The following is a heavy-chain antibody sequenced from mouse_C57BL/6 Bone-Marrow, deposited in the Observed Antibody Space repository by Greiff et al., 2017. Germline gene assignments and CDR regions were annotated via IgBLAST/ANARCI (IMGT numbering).Heavy chain of an antibody. J-gene: IGHJ4*01. CDR3: ARGYYYGSSLTMDY. CDR1: GYTFTSYG. Sequence: QVQLQQSGAELARPGASVKLSCKASGYTFTSYGISWVKQRTGQGLEWIGEIYPRSGNTYYNEKFKGKATLTADKSSRTAYMELRSLTSEDSAVYFCARGYYYGSSLTMDYWGQGTSVTVSS. CDR2: IYPRSGNT. V-gene: IGHV1-81*01. D-gene: IGHD1-1*01.